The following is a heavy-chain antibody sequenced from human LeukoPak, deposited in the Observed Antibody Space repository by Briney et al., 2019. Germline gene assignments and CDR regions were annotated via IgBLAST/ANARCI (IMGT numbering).Heavy chain of an antibody. V-gene: IGHV4-59*01. CDR2: ISDSGST. Sequence: SETLSLTCTISGGSMNNYYWSWIRQAPGKGLEWIGYISDSGSTNYNPSLRSRVTISVDTSKNQFSLKLSSVTAADTALYYCARYDYGDCWFDPWGQGTLVTVSS. J-gene: IGHJ5*02. CDR3: ARYDYGDCWFDP. CDR1: GGSMNNYY. D-gene: IGHD4-17*01.